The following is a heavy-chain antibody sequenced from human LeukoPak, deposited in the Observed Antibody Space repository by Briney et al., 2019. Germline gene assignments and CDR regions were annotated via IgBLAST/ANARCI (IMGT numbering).Heavy chain of an antibody. CDR1: GFTISSNY. CDR3: AREAVTRNYFDY. V-gene: IGHV3-53*01. CDR2: IYSGGST. J-gene: IGHJ4*02. Sequence: GGYLRLSCAASGFTISSNYMNWVRQAPGNGLEWVSVIYSGGSTYYADSVKGRFTISRDNSKNTLFLQMNSLRAEDTAVYYCAREAVTRNYFDYWGQGTLVTVSS. D-gene: IGHD4-17*01.